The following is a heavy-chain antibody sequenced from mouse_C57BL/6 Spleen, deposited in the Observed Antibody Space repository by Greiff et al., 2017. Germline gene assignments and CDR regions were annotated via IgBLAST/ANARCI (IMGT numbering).Heavy chain of an antibody. Sequence: VKLMESGAELVKPGASVKLSCKASGYTFTEYTIHWVKQRSGQGLEWIGWFYPGSGSIKYNEKFKDTATLTADKSSSTVDMELSRLTSEDSAVYFGARHERRLLMAYWGQGTLVTGSA. D-gene: IGHD1-1*02. V-gene: IGHV1-62-2*01. CDR1: GYTFTEYT. J-gene: IGHJ3*01. CDR2: FYPGSGSI. CDR3: ARHERRLLMAY.